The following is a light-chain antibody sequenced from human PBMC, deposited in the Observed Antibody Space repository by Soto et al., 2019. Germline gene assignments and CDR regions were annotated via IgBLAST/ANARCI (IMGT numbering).Light chain of an antibody. Sequence: DILLTQSPGTLSLSPGERATRSCRASQSVSDNHLAWYQQKPGQAPRLLIYRASRRATDIPDRFSGSGSGTEFSLTISRLEPEDFAVYYCQQYGSSPRFTFGPGTKADIK. CDR1: QSVSDNH. V-gene: IGKV3-20*01. CDR3: QQYGSSPRFT. J-gene: IGKJ3*01. CDR2: RAS.